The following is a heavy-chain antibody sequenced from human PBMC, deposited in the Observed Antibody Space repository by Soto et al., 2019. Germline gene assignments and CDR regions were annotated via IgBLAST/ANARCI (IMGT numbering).Heavy chain of an antibody. D-gene: IGHD5-18*01. CDR3: ARGDTAMVKYDY. CDR2: INAGNGNT. Sequence: ASVKVSCKASGYTFTSYAMHWGRQAPGQRGEGMGWINAGNGNTKYSQKFQGRVTITRDTSASTAYMELSSLRSEDTAVYYCARGDTAMVKYDYWGQGTLVTVSS. CDR1: GYTFTSYA. V-gene: IGHV1-3*01. J-gene: IGHJ4*02.